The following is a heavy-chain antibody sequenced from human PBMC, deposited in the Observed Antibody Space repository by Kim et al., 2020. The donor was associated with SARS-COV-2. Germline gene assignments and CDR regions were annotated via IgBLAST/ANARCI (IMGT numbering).Heavy chain of an antibody. V-gene: IGHV4-34*01. J-gene: IGHJ4*02. CDR3: ARKEHASPASY. CDR1: GGSFSGYY. D-gene: IGHD1-26*01. Sequence: SETLSLTCAVYGGSFSGYYWSWIRQPPGKGLEWIGEINHSGSTNYNPSLKSRVTISVDTSKNQFSLKLSSVTAADTAVYYCARKEHASPASYWGQGTLVTVSS. CDR2: INHSGST.